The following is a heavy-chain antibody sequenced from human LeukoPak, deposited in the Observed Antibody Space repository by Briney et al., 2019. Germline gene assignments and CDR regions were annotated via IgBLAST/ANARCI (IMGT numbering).Heavy chain of an antibody. CDR3: AKVSGAIVVVVAAFDY. CDR1: GFTFSSYG. D-gene: IGHD2-15*01. CDR2: IRNDGSNK. V-gene: IGHV3-30*02. J-gene: IGHJ4*02. Sequence: GGSLRLSCAASGFTFSSYGMHWVRQAPGKGLEWVAFIRNDGSNKYYADSVKGRFTISRDNSKNTLYLQMNSLRAEDTAVYYCAKVSGAIVVVVAAFDYWGQGTLVTVSS.